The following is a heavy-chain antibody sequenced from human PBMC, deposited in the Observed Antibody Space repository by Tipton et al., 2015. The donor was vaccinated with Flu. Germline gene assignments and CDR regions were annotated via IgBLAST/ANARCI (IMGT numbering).Heavy chain of an antibody. D-gene: IGHD3-10*02. J-gene: IGHJ4*02. CDR3: ARHTGDSVRGVIDY. V-gene: IGHV4-38-2*01. CDR2: VSRTGST. Sequence: TLSLTCAVSGDSISSDFYWAWIRQFPGKGLEWIGTVSRTGSTIYNPSLKSRVTISVDTSQNQFSLKLRSVTAADTAVYYCARHTGDSVRGVIDYWGQGTLVTVSS. CDR1: GDSISSDFY.